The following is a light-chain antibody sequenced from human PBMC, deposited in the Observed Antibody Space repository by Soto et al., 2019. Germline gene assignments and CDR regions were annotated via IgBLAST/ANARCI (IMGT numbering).Light chain of an antibody. J-gene: IGLJ3*02. V-gene: IGLV2-14*01. CDR1: SSDVGGYNY. Sequence: QSALTQPASVSGSPGQSITISCTGTSSDVGGYNYVSWYQQHPGDAPKLLIYDVDTRPSGISYRFSGSKSGNTASLTVSGLQAEDEADYYCSSYTSTTTLVEFGGGTQLTVL. CDR2: DVD. CDR3: SSYTSTTTLVE.